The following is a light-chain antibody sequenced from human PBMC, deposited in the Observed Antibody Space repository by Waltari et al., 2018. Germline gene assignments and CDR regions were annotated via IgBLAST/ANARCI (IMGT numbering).Light chain of an antibody. CDR2: GTS. Sequence: DMVMTQSPATLSLSPGDRATLPCRASQCISSNLAWYQHRPGQAPRLLMYGTSTRPTGIPARFSGSGSGTEFTLTISSLQSEDSAVYYCQHYNNWPPVYTFGRGTNLEIK. J-gene: IGKJ2*01. CDR1: QCISSN. V-gene: IGKV3-15*01. CDR3: QHYNNWPPVYT.